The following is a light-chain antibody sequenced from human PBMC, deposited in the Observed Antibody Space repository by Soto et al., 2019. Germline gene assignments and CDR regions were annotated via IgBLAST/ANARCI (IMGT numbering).Light chain of an antibody. CDR3: QVWDTSSDHYV. Sequence: YELTQSPSVSVAPGQTVTTTCRGNNIGSKSVQWYQQKPGQAPVLVVYDDSDRPSGIPERFSGSNAGNTATLTVSRVEAGDEDDYYCQVWDTSSDHYVFGAGTKVTVL. J-gene: IGLJ1*01. CDR2: DDS. CDR1: NIGSKS. V-gene: IGLV3-21*02.